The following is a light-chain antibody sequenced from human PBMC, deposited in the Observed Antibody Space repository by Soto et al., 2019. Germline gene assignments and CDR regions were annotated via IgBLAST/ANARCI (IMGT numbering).Light chain of an antibody. V-gene: IGKV3-15*01. CDR1: QSVSIN. CDR3: QEYSNSPPEEP. CDR2: GAS. Sequence: PGERASLSCRASQSVSINLAWYQQKPGQPPRLRIYGASTRATGIPARFSGSRSGTESHLSINILQSEDFAVYLCQEYSNSPPEEPFGQGTKVEV. J-gene: IGKJ1*01.